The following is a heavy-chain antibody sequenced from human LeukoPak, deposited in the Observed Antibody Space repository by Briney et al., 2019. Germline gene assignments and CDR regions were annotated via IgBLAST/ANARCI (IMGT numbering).Heavy chain of an antibody. CDR1: GFTFSSYW. V-gene: IGHV3-7*01. Sequence: GGSLRLSCAASGFTFSSYWISCVRQAPGKGLQWVANIRHDGGDKYYVDSVRGRFTISRDNAKNSLYLQMDSLRAEDTAVYYCARAPMSPAPADYWGQGTLVAVSS. CDR3: ARAPMSPAPADY. CDR2: IRHDGGDK. J-gene: IGHJ4*02.